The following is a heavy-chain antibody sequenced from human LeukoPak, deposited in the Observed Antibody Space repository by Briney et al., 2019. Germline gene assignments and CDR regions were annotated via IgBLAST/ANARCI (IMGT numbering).Heavy chain of an antibody. J-gene: IGHJ4*02. CDR1: GFTFSNYG. Sequence: GGSLRLSCAASGFTFSNYGMHWVRQAPGKGLEWVAFIRSDGSTKYYADSVKGRFTISRDNSKNTLYLQMNSLRAEDTAVYYCAKGVPPLDYFDYWGQGTWVTVSP. CDR2: IRSDGSTK. V-gene: IGHV3-30*02. CDR3: AKGVPPLDYFDY.